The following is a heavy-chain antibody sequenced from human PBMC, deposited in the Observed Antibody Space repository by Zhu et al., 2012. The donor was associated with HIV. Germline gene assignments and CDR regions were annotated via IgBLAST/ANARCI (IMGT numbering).Heavy chain of an antibody. CDR3: AKALHLVVESALPRDAFDI. CDR1: GFTFSTYS. Sequence: EVRLLESGGDLVQPGGSLRLPCAASGFTFSTYSMSWVRQAPGKGLEWVSIISGSGGKTDYADSVEGRFTISRDNSNNILYLQMNDLRAEDTALYYCAKALHLVVESALPRDAFDIWGQGTVVTVSS. V-gene: IGHV3-23*01. CDR2: ISGSGGKT. J-gene: IGHJ3*02. D-gene: IGHD2-21*02.